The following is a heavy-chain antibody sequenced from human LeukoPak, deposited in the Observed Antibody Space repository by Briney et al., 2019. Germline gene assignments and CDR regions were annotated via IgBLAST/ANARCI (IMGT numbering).Heavy chain of an antibody. J-gene: IGHJ3*02. CDR1: GYTFTSYY. CDR3: ARNLWFGESSDAFDM. Sequence: ASVKVSCKASGYTFTSYYMHWVRQAPGQGLEWMGWINPKSGGTNYAQKFQGRVTMTRDTSISTAYMDMSSLRSDDTAVYYCARNLWFGESSDAFDMWGQGTMVTVSS. D-gene: IGHD3-10*01. V-gene: IGHV1-2*02. CDR2: INPKSGGT.